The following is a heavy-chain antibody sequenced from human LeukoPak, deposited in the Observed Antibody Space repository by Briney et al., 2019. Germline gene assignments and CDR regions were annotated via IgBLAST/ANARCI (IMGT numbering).Heavy chain of an antibody. CDR1: GVSISSSNAY. CDR3: ARQTGSGLFTLP. D-gene: IGHD3/OR15-3a*01. V-gene: IGHV4-39*01. CDR2: VYYTGNT. Sequence: PSETLSLTCTVSGVSISSSNAYWGWIRQPPGKRLEWIGSVYYTGNTYYNASLKSRVTIVIDTSKNQISLRLTSVTATDTAMYYCARQTGSGLFTLPGGQGTLVTVSS. J-gene: IGHJ4*02.